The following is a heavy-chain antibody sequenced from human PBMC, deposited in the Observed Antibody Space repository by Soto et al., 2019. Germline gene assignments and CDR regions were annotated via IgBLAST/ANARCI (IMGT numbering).Heavy chain of an antibody. CDR3: ARAGRVVVPAAIRKGFDP. CDR1: GYTFTGYY. CDR2: INPNSGGT. D-gene: IGHD2-2*01. V-gene: IGHV1-2*04. J-gene: IGHJ5*02. Sequence: ASVKVSCKASGYTFTGYYMHWVRQAPGQGLEWMGWINPNSGGTNYAQKFQGWVTMTRDTSISTAYMELSRLRSDDTAVYYCARAGRVVVPAAIRKGFDPWGQGTLVTVSS.